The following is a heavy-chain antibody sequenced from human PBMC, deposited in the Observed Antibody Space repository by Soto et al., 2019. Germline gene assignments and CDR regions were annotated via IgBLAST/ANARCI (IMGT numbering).Heavy chain of an antibody. D-gene: IGHD3-16*02. CDR3: ARYSYNISPFDY. CDR1: GFTFSNYW. J-gene: IGHJ4*02. Sequence: EVQLVESGGGLVQPGGSLRLSCEASGFTFSNYWMHWVRQAPGKGLVWVARINSDGSSTSYADSVKGRFTIPRDNAKNTVYLQMNSLRAEDTAVYYCARYSYNISPFDYWGQGTLVTVSS. V-gene: IGHV3-74*01. CDR2: INSDGSST.